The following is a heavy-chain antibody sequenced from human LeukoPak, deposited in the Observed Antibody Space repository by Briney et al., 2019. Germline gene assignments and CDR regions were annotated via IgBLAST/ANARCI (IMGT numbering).Heavy chain of an antibody. D-gene: IGHD1-26*01. Sequence: PGGSLRLSCAASGFAFSRYWMAWVRQAPGKGLEWVANIKQDGSEKYYVDSVKGRFIISRDNAKNSLHLQMNSLRVEDMAVYYCARDGSGGSPQYNWFDPSGQGNLVTVSS. CDR2: IKQDGSEK. CDR3: ARDGSGGSPQYNWFDP. J-gene: IGHJ5*02. CDR1: GFAFSRYW. V-gene: IGHV3-7*01.